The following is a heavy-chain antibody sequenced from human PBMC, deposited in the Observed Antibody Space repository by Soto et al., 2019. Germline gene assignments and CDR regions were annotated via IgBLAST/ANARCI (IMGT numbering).Heavy chain of an antibody. D-gene: IGHD3-3*01. J-gene: IGHJ4*02. Sequence: EVQLLESGGGLVQPGGSLRLSCAASGFTFSSYAMSWVRQAPGKGLEWVSAISGSGGSTSYADSVKGRFTISRDNSKNTLYLKMNSLRAEDTAVYYCAKDSSDFGSGYAYWGQGTLVTVSS. CDR3: AKDSSDFGSGYAY. CDR1: GFTFSSYA. V-gene: IGHV3-23*01. CDR2: ISGSGGST.